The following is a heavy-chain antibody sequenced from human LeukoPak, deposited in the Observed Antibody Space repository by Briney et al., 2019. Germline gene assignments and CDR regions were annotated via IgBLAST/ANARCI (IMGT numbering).Heavy chain of an antibody. J-gene: IGHJ4*02. CDR1: GYTFTSYY. Sequence: ASVKVSCKASGYTFTSYYMHWVRQAPGQGLEWMGWISVYNGNKNYAQNLQGRVTLTTDTSTRTAYMELRSLRSDNTALYYCARTCSSSSCYMVHWGQGTLVTVSS. CDR2: ISVYNGNK. CDR3: ARTCSSSSCYMVH. D-gene: IGHD2-2*02. V-gene: IGHV1-18*04.